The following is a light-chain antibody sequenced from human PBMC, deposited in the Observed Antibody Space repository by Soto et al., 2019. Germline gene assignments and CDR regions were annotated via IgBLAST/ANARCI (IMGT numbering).Light chain of an antibody. CDR3: SSYTPRSTLV. CDR1: SSDIGGYNF. Sequence: QSVLTQPASVSGSPGQSITISCTGTSSDIGGYNFVSWYQQHPGKAPKLMIYDVTNRPPGLSDRFSGSKSGNTASLTISGLQAEDEADYYCSSYTPRSTLVFGGGTKLTVL. V-gene: IGLV2-14*03. CDR2: DVT. J-gene: IGLJ3*02.